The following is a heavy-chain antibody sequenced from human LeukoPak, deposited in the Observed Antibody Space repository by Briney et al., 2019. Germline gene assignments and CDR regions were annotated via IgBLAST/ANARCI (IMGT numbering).Heavy chain of an antibody. CDR3: ARFCEYCSGTSGFGP. CDR2: IYSGGST. Sequence: GGSLRLSCAAPGLTVSSNYMSWVRQAPGKGLEWVSLIYSGGSTYYADSVKGRFTISRDNSKNTLDLQMNSPRAEDTAVYYCARFCEYCSGTSGFGPWGQGTLVIVSS. CDR1: GLTVSSNY. D-gene: IGHD2-2*01. V-gene: IGHV3-53*01. J-gene: IGHJ5*02.